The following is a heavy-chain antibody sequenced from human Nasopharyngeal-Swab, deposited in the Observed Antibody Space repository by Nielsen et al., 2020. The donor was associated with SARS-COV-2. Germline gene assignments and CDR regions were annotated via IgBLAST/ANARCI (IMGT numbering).Heavy chain of an antibody. D-gene: IGHD6-19*01. CDR3: ARDGPGGWFLDY. V-gene: IGHV1-46*01. Sequence: ASVKVSCKASGYTFTSYHMHWVRQAPGQGLEWMGIITPSGGSTNYAQKLQGRVTMTSDTSTSTVYMYLSSLRSEDTAVYYCARDGPGGWFLDYWGQGTLVTVSS. J-gene: IGHJ4*02. CDR2: ITPSGGST. CDR1: GYTFTSYH.